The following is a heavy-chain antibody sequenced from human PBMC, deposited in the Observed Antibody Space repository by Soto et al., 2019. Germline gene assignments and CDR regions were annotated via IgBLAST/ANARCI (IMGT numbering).Heavy chain of an antibody. D-gene: IGHD3-10*01. V-gene: IGHV4-34*01. J-gene: IGHJ5*02. CDR2: INHSGST. CDR3: ARGGRITMVRGVILGWFDP. CDR1: GGSFSGYY. Sequence: SETLSLTCAVYGGSFSGYYWSWIRQPPGKGLEWIGEINHSGSTNYNPSLKSRVTISVDTSKNQFSLKLSSVTAADTAVYYCARGGRITMVRGVILGWFDPWGQGTLVTVSS.